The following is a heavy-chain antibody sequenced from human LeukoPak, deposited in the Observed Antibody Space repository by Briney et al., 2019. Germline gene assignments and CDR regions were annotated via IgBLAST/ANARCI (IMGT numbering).Heavy chain of an antibody. Sequence: SETLSLTCTVSGGSISSSSYYWGWIRQPPGKGLEWIGSIYYSGSTYYNPSLKSRVTISVDTSKNQFSLKLSSVTAADTAVYYCARHGFLVATISAAFDIWGQGTMVTGSS. D-gene: IGHD5-12*01. V-gene: IGHV4-39*01. J-gene: IGHJ3*02. CDR1: GGSISSSSYY. CDR2: IYYSGST. CDR3: ARHGFLVATISAAFDI.